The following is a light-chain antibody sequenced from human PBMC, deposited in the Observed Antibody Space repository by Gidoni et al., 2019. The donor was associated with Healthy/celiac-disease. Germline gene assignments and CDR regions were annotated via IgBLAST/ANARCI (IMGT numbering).Light chain of an antibody. J-gene: IGKJ1*01. Sequence: DILMNQSPDSRLERATINCTSSQSVLYSSNNKNYLAWYQQKPGQPPKLLIYWASTRESGVPDRFSGSGSGTDFTLTISSLQAEDVAVYYCQQYYSTPTFGQXTKVEIK. CDR1: QSVLYSSNNKNY. CDR3: QQYYSTPT. CDR2: WAS. V-gene: IGKV4-1*01.